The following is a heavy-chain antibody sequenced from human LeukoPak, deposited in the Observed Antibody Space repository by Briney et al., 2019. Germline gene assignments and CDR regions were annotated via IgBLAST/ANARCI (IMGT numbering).Heavy chain of an antibody. Sequence: PGGSLRLSCAGSGFSFSSHGMNWVRQAPGKGLEWVSGISPSGDITYYTDSVRGRFAISRDNFKNTLSLQVNSLRAEDTAVYYCIVFAVTGTLGFDYWGQGTLVTVSS. J-gene: IGHJ4*02. D-gene: IGHD6-19*01. CDR3: IVFAVTGTLGFDY. CDR1: GFSFSSHG. V-gene: IGHV3-23*01. CDR2: ISPSGDIT.